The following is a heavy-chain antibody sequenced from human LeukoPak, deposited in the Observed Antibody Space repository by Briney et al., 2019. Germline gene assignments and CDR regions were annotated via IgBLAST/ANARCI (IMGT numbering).Heavy chain of an antibody. J-gene: IGHJ4*02. V-gene: IGHV4-34*01. D-gene: IGHD3-22*01. CDR3: ARLEFNYDSSGIDY. CDR1: GGSFSGYY. CDR2: INHSGST. Sequence: SETLSLTCAVYGGSFSGYYWSWIRQPPGKGLEWIGEINHSGSTNYNPSLKSRVTISVDTSKNQLSLKLSSVTAADTAVYYCARLEFNYDSSGIDYWGQGTLVTVSS.